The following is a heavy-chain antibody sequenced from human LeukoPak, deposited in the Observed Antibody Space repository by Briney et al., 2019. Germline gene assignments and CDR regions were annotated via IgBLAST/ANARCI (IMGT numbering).Heavy chain of an antibody. CDR2: ISSSGSTI. CDR1: GFXFSNYD. Sequence: PGGSLRLSCAASGFXFSNYDINWVRQAPGKGLEWVSYISSSGSTIYYADSVKGRFTISRDNAQNSLYLQMNSLRAEDTAVYYCARYLAFDIWGQGTMVTVSS. V-gene: IGHV3-48*03. CDR3: ARYLAFDI. J-gene: IGHJ3*02.